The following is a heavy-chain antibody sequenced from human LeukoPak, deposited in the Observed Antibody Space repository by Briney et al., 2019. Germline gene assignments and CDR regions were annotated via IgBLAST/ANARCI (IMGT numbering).Heavy chain of an antibody. CDR2: INPSGGST. V-gene: IGHV1-46*01. CDR1: AYSFTSYY. J-gene: IGHJ3*02. D-gene: IGHD6-13*01. CDR3: ARDPYSSTTDDAFDI. Sequence: GESLKISCKGSAYSFTSYYIHWVRQAPGQGLEWMGIINPSGGSTSYAQKFKGRVTMTRDTSTSTVYMELSSLRSEDTAVYYCARDPYSSTTDDAFDIWGQGTMVTVSS.